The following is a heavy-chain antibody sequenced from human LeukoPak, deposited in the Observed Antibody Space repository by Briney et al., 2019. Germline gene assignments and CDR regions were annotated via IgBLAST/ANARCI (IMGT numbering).Heavy chain of an antibody. CDR3: ARTYCGGDCYYTYFDY. J-gene: IGHJ4*02. Sequence: GESLQISCKGSGYNFTTYWIAWVRQMPGEGLEWMGNIYPGDSDTRYSPSFQGQVTISADKSINTAYLQWSSLKASDTAMYYCARTYCGGDCYYTYFDYWGQGTLVTVSS. CDR2: IYPGDSDT. D-gene: IGHD2-21*02. CDR1: GYNFTTYW. V-gene: IGHV5-51*01.